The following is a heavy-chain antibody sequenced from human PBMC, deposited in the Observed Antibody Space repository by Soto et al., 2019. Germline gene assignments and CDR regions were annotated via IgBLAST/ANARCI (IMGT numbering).Heavy chain of an antibody. J-gene: IGHJ4*02. V-gene: IGHV3-30-3*01. CDR3: ATGRDYGGNLLDFAY. CDR1: GFTFSSYA. CDR2: ISYDGSNK. D-gene: IGHD4-17*01. Sequence: QVQLVVSGGGVVQPGRSLRLSCAASGFTFSSYAMHWVRQAPGKGLEWVSVISYDGSNKYYADSVKGRFTISRDNSKNMPDMPMNSLWAEDTAVYYCATGRDYGGNLLDFAYWGQGTLVTVSS.